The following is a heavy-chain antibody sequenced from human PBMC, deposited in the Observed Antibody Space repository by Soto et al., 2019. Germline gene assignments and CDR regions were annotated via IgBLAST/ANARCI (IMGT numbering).Heavy chain of an antibody. Sequence: GGSLRLSCESSGFPFRNFAMSWVRQAPGQGLEWVSSILGSGDSTYYADSVKGRFSISRDNSKNTLYLQMNSLRAEDTAIYYCAKDNPVGATPGWFDSWGQGTLVTVSS. D-gene: IGHD1-26*01. CDR3: AKDNPVGATPGWFDS. J-gene: IGHJ5*01. CDR2: ILGSGDST. CDR1: GFPFRNFA. V-gene: IGHV3-23*01.